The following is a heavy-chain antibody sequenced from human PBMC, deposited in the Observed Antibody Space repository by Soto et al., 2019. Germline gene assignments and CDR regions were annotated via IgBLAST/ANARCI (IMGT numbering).Heavy chain of an antibody. J-gene: IGHJ3*02. V-gene: IGHV3-21*01. CDR2: ISSSSSYI. Sequence: LRLAWAASVFTFSIYSMNCVRQAPVKGLEWVSSISSSSSYIYYADSVKGRFTISRDNAKNSLYLQMNSLRAEDTAVYYCARDRTRQQRREAFDIWGQGTMVTVSS. CDR3: ARDRTRQQRREAFDI. CDR1: VFTFSIYS. D-gene: IGHD6-13*01.